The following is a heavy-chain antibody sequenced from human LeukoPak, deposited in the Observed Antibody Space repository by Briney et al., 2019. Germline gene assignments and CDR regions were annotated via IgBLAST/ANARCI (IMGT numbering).Heavy chain of an antibody. Sequence: GGSLSLSCAASGFTFSSYAMSWVRQAPGKGLEWVSAISGSGGSTYYADSIKCRFTTSKDNSKNTLYLQMNSLRAEDTAVYSCAETTTSHAYYSYGMDVWGQGTTVTVSS. V-gene: IGHV3-23*01. J-gene: IGHJ6*02. CDR3: AETTTSHAYYSYGMDV. CDR1: GFTFSSYA. CDR2: ISGSGGST. D-gene: IGHD4-17*01.